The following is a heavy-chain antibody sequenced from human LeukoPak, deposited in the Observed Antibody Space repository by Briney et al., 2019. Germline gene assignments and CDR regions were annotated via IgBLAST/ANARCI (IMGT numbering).Heavy chain of an antibody. CDR2: IIPIFGTA. V-gene: IGHV1-69*06. Sequence: SVKVSCKASGYTFTSYGISWVRQAPGQGLEWMGGIIPIFGTANYAQKFQGRVTITADKSTSTAYMGLSSLRSEDTAVYYCARGDVYDFWSGYLSPLDYYYMDVWGKGTTVTVSS. D-gene: IGHD3-3*01. CDR1: GYTFTSYG. J-gene: IGHJ6*03. CDR3: ARGDVYDFWSGYLSPLDYYYMDV.